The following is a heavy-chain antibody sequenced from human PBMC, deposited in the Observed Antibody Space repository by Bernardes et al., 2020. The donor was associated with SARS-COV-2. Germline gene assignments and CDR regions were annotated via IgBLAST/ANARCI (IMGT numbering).Heavy chain of an antibody. Sequence: RGSLRLSCASSGFTFKTYGMNWVRQAPGKGLAWVSGISGDGATYYADSVKGLFPISRDNSKNTVYLQMDSLRAEETATYYCAKDQSFYYASSDYWGQGTLVTGSS. D-gene: IGHD3-10*01. J-gene: IGHJ4*02. V-gene: IGHV3-23*01. CDR2: ISGDGAT. CDR1: GFTFKTYG. CDR3: AKDQSFYYASSDY.